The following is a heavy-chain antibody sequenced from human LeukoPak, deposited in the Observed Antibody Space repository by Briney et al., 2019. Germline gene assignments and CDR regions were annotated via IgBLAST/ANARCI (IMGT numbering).Heavy chain of an antibody. CDR2: IYYSGST. D-gene: IGHD6-13*01. CDR1: GGSISSGGYY. Sequence: SETLSLTCTVSGGSISSGGYYWSWIRQHPGKGLEWIGYIYYSGSTYYNPSLKSRVTISVDTSKNQFSLKLSSVTAADTAVYYCARGHSSSWYWDYWGQGTLVTVS. CDR3: ARGHSSSWYWDY. J-gene: IGHJ4*02. V-gene: IGHV4-31*03.